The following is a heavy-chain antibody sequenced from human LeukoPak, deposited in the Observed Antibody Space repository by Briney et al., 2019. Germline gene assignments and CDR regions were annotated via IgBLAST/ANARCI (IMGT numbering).Heavy chain of an antibody. V-gene: IGHV4-34*01. J-gene: IGHJ4*02. CDR2: VNHSGAS. CDR3: ARGGRNKYTSGDFAY. D-gene: IGHD3-3*01. Sequence: SETLSLTCAVSGGFLSGFFWSWIRQPPGKGLEWIGEVNHSGASNYKPSLKSRVTISVDTSRTQLSLMLTSVTAADTALYYCARGGRNKYTSGDFAYWGQGILVTVSS. CDR1: GGFLSGFF.